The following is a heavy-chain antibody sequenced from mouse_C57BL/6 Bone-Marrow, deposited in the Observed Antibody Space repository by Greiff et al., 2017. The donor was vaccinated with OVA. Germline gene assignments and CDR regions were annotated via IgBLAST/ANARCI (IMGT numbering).Heavy chain of an antibody. V-gene: IGHV1-64*01. CDR2: IHPNSGST. D-gene: IGHD2-4*01. CDR1: GYTFTSYW. Sequence: QVQLQQSGAELVKPGASVKLSCKASGYTFTSYWMHWVKQRPGQGLEWIGMIHPNSGSTNYNEKFKSKATLTVDKSSSTAYMQLSSLTSEDSAVYFCARGNYDYDRGYWYFDVWGTGTTVTVSS. CDR3: ARGNYDYDRGYWYFDV. J-gene: IGHJ1*03.